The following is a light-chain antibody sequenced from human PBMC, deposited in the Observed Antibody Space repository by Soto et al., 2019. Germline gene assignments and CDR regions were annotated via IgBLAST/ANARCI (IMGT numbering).Light chain of an antibody. J-gene: IGKJ4*01. CDR1: QSVSSY. V-gene: IGKV3-11*01. CDR2: DAS. Sequence: EIVLTQSPATLSLSPGERATLSCRASQSVSSYLAWYQQKPGQAPRLLIYDASNRATGIPARFSGSGSGTYFTLTISSLEPEDFAVYYCQQRSNWPLTFGGGTTVEIK. CDR3: QQRSNWPLT.